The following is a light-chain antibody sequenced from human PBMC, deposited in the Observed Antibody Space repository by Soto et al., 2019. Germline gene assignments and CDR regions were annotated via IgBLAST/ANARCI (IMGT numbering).Light chain of an antibody. CDR2: KIS. Sequence: SCSSTCSLVYADGNTYLQWFQQRPGQSPRRLIYKISNRGSGVPDRFSGSGSGTDFTLQISRVEAEDVGVYYCMQGPHWPWTFGQGTKVDIK. J-gene: IGKJ1*01. CDR1: CSLVYADGNTY. V-gene: IGKV2-30*01. CDR3: MQGPHWPWT.